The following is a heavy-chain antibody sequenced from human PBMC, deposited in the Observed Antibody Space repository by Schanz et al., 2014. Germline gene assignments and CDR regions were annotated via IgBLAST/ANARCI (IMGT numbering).Heavy chain of an antibody. D-gene: IGHD2-2*01. Sequence: QVQLLQSGAEVKKPGASMKVSCKASGYTFISYGIKWVRQAPGQGLEWMGWISAYNGHTDYAQKLQGRVTLTTDTSTGTAYMELRSLRSDDTAVYYCARDRRRYCSTASCLHDNWFDPWGQGTLVIVSS. CDR1: GYTFISYG. CDR3: ARDRRRYCSTASCLHDNWFDP. V-gene: IGHV1-18*01. J-gene: IGHJ5*02. CDR2: ISAYNGHT.